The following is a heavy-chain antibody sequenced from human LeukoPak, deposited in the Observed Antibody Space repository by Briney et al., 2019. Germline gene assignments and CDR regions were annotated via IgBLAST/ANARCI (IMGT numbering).Heavy chain of an antibody. J-gene: IGHJ4*02. V-gene: IGHV3-23*01. Sequence: GGSLRLSCAASGFTFSSYAMSWVRQAPGKGLEGVSAISGSGGSTYYADSVKGRFTISRDNSKNTLYLQMNSLRAEDTAVYYCAKARNRQWLAHYYFDYWGQGTLVTVSS. CDR2: ISGSGGST. D-gene: IGHD6-19*01. CDR1: GFTFSSYA. CDR3: AKARNRQWLAHYYFDY.